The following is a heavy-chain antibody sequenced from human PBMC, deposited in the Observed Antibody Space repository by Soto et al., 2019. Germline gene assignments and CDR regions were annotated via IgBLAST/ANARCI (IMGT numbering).Heavy chain of an antibody. Sequence: SETLSLTCTVSGVSVSSGSFYWAWIRQPPGKGLEWIGFGSYSGTTNYKPSLKDGSTISVHTSMSQIFLKVSSLTAADTAGYYCARGATVTQFDYWGRGTLVTVSS. J-gene: IGHJ4*02. CDR1: GVSVSSGSFY. D-gene: IGHD4-17*01. CDR2: GSYSGTT. CDR3: ARGATVTQFDY. V-gene: IGHV4-61*01.